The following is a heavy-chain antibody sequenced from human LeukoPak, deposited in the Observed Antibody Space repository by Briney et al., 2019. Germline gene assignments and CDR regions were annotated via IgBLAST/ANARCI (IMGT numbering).Heavy chain of an antibody. V-gene: IGHV3-74*01. D-gene: IGHD5-12*01. CDR2: INSDGSST. CDR3: ARGRYSGNDYYLDD. J-gene: IGHJ4*02. Sequence: GSLRLSCAASGFTFSSYGMHWVRQAPGKGLEWVSRINSDGSSTSYADSVKGRFTISRDNAKNSLYLQMNSLRAEDTAVYYCARGRYSGNDYYLDDWGQGTLVTVSS. CDR1: GFTFSSYG.